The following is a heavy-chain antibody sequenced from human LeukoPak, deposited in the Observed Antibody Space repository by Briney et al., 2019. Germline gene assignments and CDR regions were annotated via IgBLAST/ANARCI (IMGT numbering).Heavy chain of an antibody. CDR1: GYTFTGYY. CDR2: INPNSGGT. CDR3: ARGRRDPGYYYYYGMDV. J-gene: IGHJ6*02. V-gene: IGHV1-2*02. Sequence: GASAKVSCKASGYTFTGYYMHWVRQAPGQGLEWMGWINPNSGGTNYAQKFQGRVTMTRNTSISTAYMELSSLRSEDTAVYYCARGRRDPGYYYYYGMDVWGQGTTVTVSS.